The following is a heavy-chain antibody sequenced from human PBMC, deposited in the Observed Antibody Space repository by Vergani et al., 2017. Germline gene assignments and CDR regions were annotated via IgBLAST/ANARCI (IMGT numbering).Heavy chain of an antibody. V-gene: IGHV4-34*01. CDR1: GGSFSGYY. J-gene: IGHJ4*02. CDR2: INHSGST. CDR3: ASFPDCSSTSCPKGFDY. D-gene: IGHD2-2*01. Sequence: QVQLQQWGAGLLKPSETLSLTCAVYGGSFSGYYWSWIRQPPGKGLEWIGEINHSGSTNYNPSLKSRVTISVDTSKNQLSLKLSSVTAADTAVYYCASFPDCSSTSCPKGFDYWGQGTLVTVSS.